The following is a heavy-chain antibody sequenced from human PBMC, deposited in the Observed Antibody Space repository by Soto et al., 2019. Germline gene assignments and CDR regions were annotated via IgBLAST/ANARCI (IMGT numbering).Heavy chain of an antibody. J-gene: IGHJ3*02. Sequence: QVQLVQSGAEVKKPGASVKVSCKASGYTFTSFGISWVRQAPGQGLELMGWISAYNGNKNYAENLQGRVTMTTDTSTSTAYMELRSLRSDDTAVYYCARDHRGGTDAFDIWGQGTMVTVSS. D-gene: IGHD2-15*01. CDR3: ARDHRGGTDAFDI. CDR2: ISAYNGNK. V-gene: IGHV1-18*01. CDR1: GYTFTSFG.